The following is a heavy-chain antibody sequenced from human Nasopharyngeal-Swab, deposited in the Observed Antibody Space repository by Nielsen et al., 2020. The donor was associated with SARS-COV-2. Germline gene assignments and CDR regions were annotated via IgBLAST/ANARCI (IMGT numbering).Heavy chain of an antibody. Sequence: GESLKISCAASGFTFSSYDMHWVRQATGKGLEWVSAIGTAGDPYYPGSVKGRFTISRENAKNSLYLQMNSLRAGDTAVYYCARDLPSGLTVAGISYYFDYWGQGTLVTVSS. D-gene: IGHD6-19*01. CDR1: GFTFSSYD. CDR3: ARDLPSGLTVAGISYYFDY. CDR2: IGTAGDP. V-gene: IGHV3-13*05. J-gene: IGHJ4*02.